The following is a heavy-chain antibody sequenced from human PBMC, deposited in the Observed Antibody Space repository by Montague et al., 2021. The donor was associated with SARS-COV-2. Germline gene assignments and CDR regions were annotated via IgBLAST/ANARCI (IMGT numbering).Heavy chain of an antibody. J-gene: IGHJ3*01. D-gene: IGHD3-3*01. CDR1: SGSFSDFY. Sequence: SETLSLTCAVYSGSFSDFYWTWIRKSPGKGLEWIGEINNTGSATYNQYLKGRVKLSRETSKNQFSLKLQPVTPADTAVYYCARGQVTISGVLIFIPAAGHLDGRGQGTSVTVSS. CDR2: INNTGSA. CDR3: ARGQVTISGVLIFIPAAGHLDG. V-gene: IGHV4-34*01.